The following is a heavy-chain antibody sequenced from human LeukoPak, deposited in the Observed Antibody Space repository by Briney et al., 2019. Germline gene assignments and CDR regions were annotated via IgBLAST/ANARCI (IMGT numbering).Heavy chain of an antibody. Sequence: GGSLRLSCAASGFTFSSYAMHWVRQAPGKGLEWVAVISYDGSNKYYADSVKGRFTISGDSSYNTAYLQMNSLRAEDTAIYYCAKDGGWTFDIWGQGTLVTVSS. V-gene: IGHV3-30-3*01. CDR3: AKDGGWTFDI. D-gene: IGHD3-9*01. CDR2: ISYDGSNK. CDR1: GFTFSSYA. J-gene: IGHJ4*02.